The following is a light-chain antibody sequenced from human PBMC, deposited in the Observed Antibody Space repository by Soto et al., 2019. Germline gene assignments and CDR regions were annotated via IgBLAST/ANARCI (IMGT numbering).Light chain of an antibody. CDR1: QSVLYSSNNKNY. Sequence: DIVMTQSPDSLAVSLGERATINCKSSQSVLYSSNNKNYLAWYQQKPGQPPKLVIYWASTRESGVPDRFSGSGSGTDFTLTISSLQAEDVAVYYCQQYYNTPRTFGGGTKVEIK. CDR2: WAS. V-gene: IGKV4-1*01. J-gene: IGKJ4*01. CDR3: QQYYNTPRT.